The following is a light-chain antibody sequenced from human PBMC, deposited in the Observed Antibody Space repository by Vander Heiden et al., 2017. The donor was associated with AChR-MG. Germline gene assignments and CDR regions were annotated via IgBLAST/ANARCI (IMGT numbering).Light chain of an antibody. CDR3: QQYYSTLLT. CDR2: WAS. J-gene: IGKJ4*01. V-gene: IGKV4-1*01. Sequence: DIVMTQSPDSLAVSLGERATINCKSSQSVLYTSNNKNYLAWYQQNPGQPPKLLIYWASTRESGVPDRFSGSGSGTDFTLTISGLQAEDVAVYYCQQYYSTLLTFGGGTKVEIK. CDR1: QSVLYTSNNKNY.